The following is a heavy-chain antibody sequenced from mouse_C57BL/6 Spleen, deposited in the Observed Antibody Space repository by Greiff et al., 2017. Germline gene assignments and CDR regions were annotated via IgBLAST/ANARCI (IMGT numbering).Heavy chain of an antibody. J-gene: IGHJ2*01. Sequence: QVQLQQSGAELVRPRASVTLSCKASGYTFTDYEMHWVKQTPVHGLEWIGAIDPETGGTAYNQKFKGKAILTADKSSSTAYMELRSLTSEDSAVYYCTRFGQPLYFDYWGQGTTLTVSS. D-gene: IGHD3-1*01. V-gene: IGHV1-15*01. CDR1: GYTFTDYE. CDR2: IDPETGGT. CDR3: TRFGQPLYFDY.